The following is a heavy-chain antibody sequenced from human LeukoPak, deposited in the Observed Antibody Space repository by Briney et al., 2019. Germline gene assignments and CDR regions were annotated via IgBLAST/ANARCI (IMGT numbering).Heavy chain of an antibody. CDR2: INHSGSA. V-gene: IGHV4-34*01. CDR1: GGSISSYY. D-gene: IGHD4-17*01. Sequence: SETLSLTCTVSGGSISSYYWSWIRQPPGKGLEWIGEINHSGSANYNPSLKSRVTISLDTSKNQFSLKLSSVTAADTAVYYCARGQGTVTTHWGQGTLITVSS. J-gene: IGHJ4*02. CDR3: ARGQGTVTTH.